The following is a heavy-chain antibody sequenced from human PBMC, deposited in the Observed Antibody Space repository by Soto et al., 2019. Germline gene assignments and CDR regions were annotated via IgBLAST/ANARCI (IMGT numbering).Heavy chain of an antibody. D-gene: IGHD2-8*01. V-gene: IGHV3-23*01. CDR2: IRGFSPYT. CDR3: AKARLMAGDYYYYGMDV. Sequence: LRLSCISSGFTFRTYTMNWVRQAPGKGLEWVSGIRGFSPYTFYAESVKGRFTISRDNSKNTLYLQMNSLRAEDTAVYYCAKARLMAGDYYYYGMDVWGQGTTVTVSS. CDR1: GFTFRTYT. J-gene: IGHJ6*02.